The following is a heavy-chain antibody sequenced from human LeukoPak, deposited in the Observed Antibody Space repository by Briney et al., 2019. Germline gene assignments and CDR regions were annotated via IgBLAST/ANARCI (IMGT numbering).Heavy chain of an antibody. CDR2: IWYDGSNK. D-gene: IGHD5-24*01. CDR3: AREAHGDAFDI. J-gene: IGHJ3*02. Sequence: PGRSLRLSCAASGFTFSSYGMHWIRQAPGKGLEWVAVIWYDGSNKYYADSVKGRFTISRDNSKNTLYLQMNSLRAEDTAVYYCAREAHGDAFDIWGQGTMVTVSS. V-gene: IGHV3-33*01. CDR1: GFTFSSYG.